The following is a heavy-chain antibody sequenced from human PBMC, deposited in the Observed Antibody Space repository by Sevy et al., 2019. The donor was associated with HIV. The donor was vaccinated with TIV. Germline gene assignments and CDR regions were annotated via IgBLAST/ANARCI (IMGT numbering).Heavy chain of an antibody. D-gene: IGHD2-21*01. CDR1: GFRFDDYA. J-gene: IGHJ6*02. CDR2: ISWNSYRI. V-gene: IGHV3-9*01. CDR3: AKDMGGIETLDYYSYYGMYV. Sequence: GGSLRLSCAASGFRFDDYAMHWVRQVPGKSPEWVSGISWNSYRIDYADSVRGRFTISRDNAKNSLSLQTNSLRVEDTALYYCAKDMGGIETLDYYSYYGMYVWGQGTTVTVSS.